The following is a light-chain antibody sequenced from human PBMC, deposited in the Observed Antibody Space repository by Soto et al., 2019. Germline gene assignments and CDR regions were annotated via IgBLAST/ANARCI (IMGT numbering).Light chain of an antibody. Sequence: EIVFTQSPGTLSLSPGERATLSCRASQSVGNNYLAWYQQKPGQPPRLLIYVESNRATGFPDRFSGSGSGKDFTLTISRLEPEDFAVYYCQQYGTSPPTFGPGTKVDIK. V-gene: IGKV3-20*01. CDR2: VES. CDR1: QSVGNNY. CDR3: QQYGTSPPT. J-gene: IGKJ3*01.